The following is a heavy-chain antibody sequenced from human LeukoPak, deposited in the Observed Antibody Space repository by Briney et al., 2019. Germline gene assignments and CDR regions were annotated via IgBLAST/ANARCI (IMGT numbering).Heavy chain of an antibody. V-gene: IGHV3-15*07. CDR2: IKSKTDGGTT. D-gene: IGHD3-22*01. CDR3: TRHPTDSSGYPGGAYY. J-gene: IGHJ4*02. Sequence: GGSLRLSCAASGFTFSNAWMNWVRQAPGKGLEWVGRIKSKTDGGTTDYAAPVKGRFTISRDDSKNTLYLQMNSLKTEDTAVYYCTRHPTDSSGYPGGAYYWGQGTLVTVSS. CDR1: GFTFSNAW.